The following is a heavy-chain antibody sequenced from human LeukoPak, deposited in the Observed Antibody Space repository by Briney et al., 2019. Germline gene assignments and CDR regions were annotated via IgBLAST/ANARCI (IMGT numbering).Heavy chain of an antibody. CDR3: AKGGLYGSGSPRYDY. V-gene: IGHV1-24*01. CDR2: FDPEDGET. D-gene: IGHD3-10*01. CDR1: GYTLTELS. Sequence: ASVKVSCKVSGYTLTELSMHWVRQAPGKGLEWMGGFDPEDGETIYAQKFQGRVTMTEDTSTDTAYMELSSLRSEDTALYYCAKGGLYGSGSPRYDYWGQGTLVTVSS. J-gene: IGHJ4*02.